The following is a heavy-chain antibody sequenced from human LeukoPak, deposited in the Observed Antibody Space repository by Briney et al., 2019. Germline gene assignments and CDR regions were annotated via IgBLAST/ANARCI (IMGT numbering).Heavy chain of an antibody. D-gene: IGHD2-21*01. J-gene: IGHJ3*02. CDR3: VRTCDAVTGAFDI. CDR1: GFTFINYW. V-gene: IGHV3-7*05. CDR2: IRQDGSEK. Sequence: GGSLRLSCAASGFTFINYWMSWVRQAPGKGLEWVANIRQDGSEKYYVDSVKGRFTISRDNAKNSMYLQMNSLRAEDTAVYYCVRTCDAVTGAFDIWSQGTMVTVSS.